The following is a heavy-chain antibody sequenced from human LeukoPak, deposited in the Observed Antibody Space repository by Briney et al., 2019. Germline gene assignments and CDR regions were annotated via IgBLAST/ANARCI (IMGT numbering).Heavy chain of an antibody. CDR3: ARAGQDYYYGSGSYPPDLDY. V-gene: IGHV1-46*01. Sequence: ASVKVSCKASGYTFTRYHMHWVRQAPGQGLEWMGIINPSGGSTRYAQKFQGRLTMTRDTSTSTVYMELSSLRSEDTAVYYCARAGQDYYYGSGSYPPDLDYWGQGTLVTVSS. D-gene: IGHD3-10*01. J-gene: IGHJ4*02. CDR1: GYTFTRYH. CDR2: INPSGGST.